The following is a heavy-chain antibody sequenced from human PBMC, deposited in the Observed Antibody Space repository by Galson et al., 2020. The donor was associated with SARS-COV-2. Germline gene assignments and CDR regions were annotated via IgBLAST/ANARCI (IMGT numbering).Heavy chain of an antibody. CDR1: AYSISSGYF. CDR2: VYHSGST. Sequence: SETLSLTCTVSAYSISSGYFWGWIRQPPGKGLEWIGSVYHSGSTHYNPSLESRVTISVDTSKNQFSLKLTSVTAADTALYFCARVDWNPDYWGQGILVTVSS. D-gene: IGHD1-1*01. CDR3: ARVDWNPDY. J-gene: IGHJ4*02. V-gene: IGHV4-38-2*02.